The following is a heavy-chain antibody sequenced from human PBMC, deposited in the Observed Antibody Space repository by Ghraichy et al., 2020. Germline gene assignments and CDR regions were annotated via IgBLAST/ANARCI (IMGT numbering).Heavy chain of an antibody. CDR1: GGSFSGYY. CDR2: INHSGST. J-gene: IGHJ4*02. D-gene: IGHD6-13*01. CDR3: ARGIAAALGVLDY. Sequence: SETLSLTCAVYGGSFSGYYWSWIRQPPGKGLEWIGEINHSGSTNYNPSLKSRVTISVDTSKNQFSLKLSSVTAADTAVYYCARGIAAALGVLDYWGQGTLVTVSS. V-gene: IGHV4-34*01.